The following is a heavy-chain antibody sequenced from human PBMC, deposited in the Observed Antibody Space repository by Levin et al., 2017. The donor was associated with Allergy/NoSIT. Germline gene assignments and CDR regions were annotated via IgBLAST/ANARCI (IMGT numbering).Heavy chain of an antibody. CDR2: IYPSDSDT. D-gene: IGHD1-26*01. V-gene: IGHV5-51*01. J-gene: IGHJ5*02. Sequence: KVSCKGSGYTFTSYWIGWVRQMPGKGLEWMGIIYPSDSDTRYSPSFQGQVTISADRSINTAYVQWKSLKASDTAMYYCARSIEGELLDDLWGQGTLVTVSS. CDR3: ARSIEGELLDDL. CDR1: GYTFTSYW.